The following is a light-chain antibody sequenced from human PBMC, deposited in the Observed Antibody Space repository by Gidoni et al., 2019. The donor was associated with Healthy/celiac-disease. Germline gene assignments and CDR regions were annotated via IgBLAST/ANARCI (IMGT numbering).Light chain of an antibody. CDR1: QSLLHSNGYNY. Sequence: DSVMTQSPLSLHVTPGEPASISCRSSQSLLHSNGYNYLVWYLQKPGQSPQLLIYLGSNRASGVPDRFSGSGSGTDFTLKISRVEAEDVGVYYCMQALQTPYTFGQGTKLEIK. CDR2: LGS. V-gene: IGKV2-28*01. CDR3: MQALQTPYT. J-gene: IGKJ2*01.